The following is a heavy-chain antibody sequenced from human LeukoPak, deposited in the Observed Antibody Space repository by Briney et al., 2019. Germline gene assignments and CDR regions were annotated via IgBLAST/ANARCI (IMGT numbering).Heavy chain of an antibody. Sequence: RPSETLSLTCTVYGGSFSGYYWTWIRQPPGKGLEWIGEIVHSGRTNYSPSLESRVTLSVYTSRNQFSLKLSSVTAADTAVYYCARGSVLTGYASFDYWGQGALVTVSS. CDR2: IVHSGRT. J-gene: IGHJ4*02. D-gene: IGHD2-2*01. CDR1: GGSFSGYY. CDR3: ARGSVLTGYASFDY. V-gene: IGHV4-34*12.